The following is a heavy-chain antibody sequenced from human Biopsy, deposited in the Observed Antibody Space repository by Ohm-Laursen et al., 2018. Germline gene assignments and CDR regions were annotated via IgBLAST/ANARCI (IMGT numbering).Heavy chain of an antibody. V-gene: IGHV3-23*01. Sequence: SLRLSCSASGFTFHTYAMSWVRQAPGKGLVWVSGISDSGGSTHYADSVKGRFSISRDTSKNTLYLQMNSLRAEDTAVYYCAKDVFGGFSGSTDYYAYYFDSWGQGTLVTVSS. J-gene: IGHJ4*02. CDR2: ISDSGGST. CDR3: AKDVFGGFSGSTDYYAYYFDS. CDR1: GFTFHTYA. D-gene: IGHD3-10*02.